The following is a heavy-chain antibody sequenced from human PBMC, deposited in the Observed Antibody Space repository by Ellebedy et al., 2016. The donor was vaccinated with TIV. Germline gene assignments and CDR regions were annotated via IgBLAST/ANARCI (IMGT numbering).Heavy chain of an antibody. J-gene: IGHJ1*01. V-gene: IGHV3-23*01. CDR3: MFKGLSARLY. CDR2: ISGTGGST. CDR1: GFTFSNYA. D-gene: IGHD6-6*01. Sequence: PGGSLRLSCAASGFTFSNYAMSWVRQAPGKGLEWVSIISGTGGSTNYADSVKGRFTISRDNSKNTLFLQVNSLRAEDTAVYYCMFKGLSARLYWGQGTLVTVSS.